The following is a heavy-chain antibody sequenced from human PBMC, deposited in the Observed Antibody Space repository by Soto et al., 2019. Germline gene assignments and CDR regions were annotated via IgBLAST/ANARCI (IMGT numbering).Heavy chain of an antibody. CDR1: GFTFSSYN. CDR3: ARERISVAAAMLAPGAFDI. V-gene: IGHV3-48*01. CDR2: ISSSSSTI. J-gene: IGHJ3*02. D-gene: IGHD2-2*01. Sequence: GGSLGLSCAASGFTFSSYNMNWVRQAPGKGLEWVSYISSSSSTIYYADSVKGRFTISRDNAKNSLYLQMNSLRAEDTAVYYCARERISVAAAMLAPGAFDIWGQGTMVTVSS.